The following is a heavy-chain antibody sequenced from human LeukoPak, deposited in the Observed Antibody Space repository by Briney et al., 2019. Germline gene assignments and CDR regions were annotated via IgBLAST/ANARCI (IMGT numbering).Heavy chain of an antibody. CDR2: IFSDGYTK. J-gene: IGHJ4*02. Sequence: PGGSLRLSCAASGFIFSTYGLHWVRQAPGKGLEWVAVIFSDGYTKYYAASVKDRFTISRDNSKNTLYLHMNSLIPGDTGVYYCARASGPFDFWGQGTLLTVPS. V-gene: IGHV3-33*01. D-gene: IGHD3-10*01. CDR3: ARASGPFDF. CDR1: GFIFSTYG.